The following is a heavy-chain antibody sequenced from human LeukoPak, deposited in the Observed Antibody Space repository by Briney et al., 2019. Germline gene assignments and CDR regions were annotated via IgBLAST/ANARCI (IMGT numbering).Heavy chain of an antibody. Sequence: GGTLRLSCAASGFTFSSYAMGWVHQAPGKGLEWVSAINGGGGRTYYADSVKGRFTISRDNSKNTLYLQMNSLRAEDTAVYYCAKGGIAAPFDYWGQGTLVTVSS. V-gene: IGHV3-23*01. D-gene: IGHD6-13*01. CDR1: GFTFSSYA. CDR2: INGGGGRT. CDR3: AKGGIAAPFDY. J-gene: IGHJ4*02.